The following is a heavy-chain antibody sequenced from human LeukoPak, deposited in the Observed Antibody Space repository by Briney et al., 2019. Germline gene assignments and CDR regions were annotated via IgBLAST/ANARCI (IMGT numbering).Heavy chain of an antibody. J-gene: IGHJ4*02. D-gene: IGHD3-22*01. CDR1: GFTVSDNY. V-gene: IGHV3-53*01. Sequence: GGSLRLSCAASGFTVSDNYMSWVRQAPGKGLEWVSVVYSGDNTYYADSVKGRFTISRDNSKNTLYLQMNSLRAEDTAVYYCAKGTYYYDSSGYPDYWGQGTLVTVSS. CDR2: VYSGDNT. CDR3: AKGTYYYDSSGYPDY.